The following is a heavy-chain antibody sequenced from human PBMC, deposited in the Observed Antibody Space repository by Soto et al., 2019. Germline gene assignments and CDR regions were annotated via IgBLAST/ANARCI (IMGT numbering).Heavy chain of an antibody. V-gene: IGHV4-59*01. J-gene: IGHJ4*02. CDR3: ARVGLALTSVDY. CDR2: IYYSGST. CDR1: GGSISSYY. D-gene: IGHD7-27*01. Sequence: QVQLQESGPGLVKPSETLSLTCTVSGGSISSYYWSWIRQPPGKGLEWIGYIYYSGSTNYNPSLKSRVTISVDTSKNQFSLKLSSVTAADTAVYYCARVGLALTSVDYWGQGTLVTVSS.